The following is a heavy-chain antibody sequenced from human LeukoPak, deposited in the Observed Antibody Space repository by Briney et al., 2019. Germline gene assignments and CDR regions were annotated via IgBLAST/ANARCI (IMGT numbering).Heavy chain of an antibody. V-gene: IGHV4-59*08. Sequence: EWIGYIYYSGSTNYNPSLKSRVTISVDTSKNQFSLKLSSVTAADTAVYYCASQGGAFDIWGQGAMVTVSS. CDR3: ASQGGAFDI. CDR2: IYYSGST. J-gene: IGHJ3*02. D-gene: IGHD3-16*01.